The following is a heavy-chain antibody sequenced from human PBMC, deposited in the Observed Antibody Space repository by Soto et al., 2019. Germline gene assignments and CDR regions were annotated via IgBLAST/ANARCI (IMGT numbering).Heavy chain of an antibody. CDR3: ARRPTGAPI. CDR2: NHQSGRT. V-gene: IGHV4-4*02. CDR1: GGSISSSDW. J-gene: IGHJ4*02. Sequence: QVQLQESGPGLVKPSGTLSLTCAVSGGSISSSDWWSWVRQPPGKGLEWVGENHQSGRTNYNPSLKSRVTIAVDKSENQFSLNLTSVPAAATAVYYCARRPTGAPIWGQGTLVTVSS.